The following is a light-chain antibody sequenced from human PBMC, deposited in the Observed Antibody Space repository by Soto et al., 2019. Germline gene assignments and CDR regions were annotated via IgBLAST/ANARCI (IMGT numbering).Light chain of an antibody. Sequence: DIQMTQSPSTLSASVGDRVTITCRASQRISNYLAWYQQKPGKAPRLLIYDAFSLERGVPSSFRCSGSGTEVTLTVSMLQRGDFSNYYCQQYNSFALIFRPETKVHI. V-gene: IGKV1-5*01. CDR2: DAF. J-gene: IGKJ3*01. CDR3: QQYNSFALI. CDR1: QRISNY.